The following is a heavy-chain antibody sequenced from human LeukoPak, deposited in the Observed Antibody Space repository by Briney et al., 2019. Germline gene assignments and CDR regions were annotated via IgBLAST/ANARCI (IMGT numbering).Heavy chain of an antibody. CDR1: GDSVSGYY. J-gene: IGHJ4*02. Sequence: SETLSLTCVVSGDSVSGYYWGWIRQPPGRGLEWIGYVYYSGSTNYNHSFKSRITISVDTSRNQFSLQLSSVTAADTAVYYCARIHRYCSGGACYVLDNWGQGTLVAVSS. D-gene: IGHD2-15*01. CDR2: VYYSGST. CDR3: ARIHRYCSGGACYVLDN. V-gene: IGHV4-59*02.